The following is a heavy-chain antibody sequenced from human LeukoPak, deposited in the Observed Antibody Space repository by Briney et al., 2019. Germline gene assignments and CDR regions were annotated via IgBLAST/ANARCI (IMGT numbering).Heavy chain of an antibody. D-gene: IGHD3-16*02. CDR2: IYTSGST. V-gene: IGHV4-4*07. J-gene: IGHJ4*02. CDR3: ARGYYDYIWGSYPAVDY. Sequence: KPSETLSLTCTVSGGSISSYYWNWVRQPAGKGLEWIGRIYTSGSTNFNPSLQSRVTMALDTSKRQLSLRLTSVTAADTAVYYCARGYYDYIWGSYPAVDYWGQGTLVTVSS. CDR1: GGSISSYY.